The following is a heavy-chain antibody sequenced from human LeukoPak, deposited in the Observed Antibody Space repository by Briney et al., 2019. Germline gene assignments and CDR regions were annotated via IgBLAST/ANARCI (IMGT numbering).Heavy chain of an antibody. J-gene: IGHJ5*01. CDR3: ARAMYSSGWFDY. CDR1: GFTVSSNY. Sequence: GGSLRLSCAVSGFTVSSNYMNWVRQAPGKGLEWVSVISNGGATYYADSVRGRFIISTDNFKNTLDLQMNTLRADDTAVYYCARAMYSSGWFDYWGQGTLVTVSS. D-gene: IGHD6-19*01. CDR2: ISNGGAT. V-gene: IGHV3-66*01.